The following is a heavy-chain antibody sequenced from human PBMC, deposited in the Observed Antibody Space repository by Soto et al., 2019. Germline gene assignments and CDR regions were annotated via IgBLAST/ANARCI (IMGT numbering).Heavy chain of an antibody. D-gene: IGHD6-6*01. Sequence: GGSLRLSCAASGFTFSNAWMSWVRQAPGKGLEWVGRIKSKTDGGTTDYAAPVKGRFTISRDDSKNTLYLQMNSLKAEDTAVYYCTTEDEQRVYDYWGQGTLVTVSS. CDR2: IKSKTDGGTT. CDR3: TTEDEQRVYDY. J-gene: IGHJ4*02. V-gene: IGHV3-15*01. CDR1: GFTFSNAW.